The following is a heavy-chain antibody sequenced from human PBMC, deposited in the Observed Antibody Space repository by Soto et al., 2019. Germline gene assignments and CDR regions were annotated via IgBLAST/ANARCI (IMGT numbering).Heavy chain of an antibody. Sequence: QVQLQESGPGLVKPSETLSLTCTVSGGSISSYYWSWIRQPAGKGLEWIGRIYTSGSTNYNPSLKSRVTMSVDTSKNQFSLKLSSVTAADTAVYYCARDLEQLAHGLYNWFDPWGQGTLVTVSS. CDR1: GGSISSYY. V-gene: IGHV4-4*07. J-gene: IGHJ5*02. D-gene: IGHD6-13*01. CDR2: IYTSGST. CDR3: ARDLEQLAHGLYNWFDP.